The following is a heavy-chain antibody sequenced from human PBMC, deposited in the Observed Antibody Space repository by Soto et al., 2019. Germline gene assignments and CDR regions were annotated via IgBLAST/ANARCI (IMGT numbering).Heavy chain of an antibody. J-gene: IGHJ3*02. CDR1: GYTFTSYG. CDR2: ISAYNGNT. V-gene: IGHV1-18*01. CDR3: ARGKSARGDLGKAFDI. D-gene: IGHD3-10*01. Sequence: ASVKVSCKASGYTFTSYGISWVRQAPGQGLEWMGWISAYNGNTNYAQKLQGRVTMTTDTSTSTAYMELRSLRSDDTAVYYCARGKSARGDLGKAFDIWGQGTMVTVSS.